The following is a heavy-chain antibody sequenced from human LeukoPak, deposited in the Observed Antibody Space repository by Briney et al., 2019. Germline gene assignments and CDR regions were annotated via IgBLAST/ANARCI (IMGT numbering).Heavy chain of an antibody. CDR3: ARGIGPEDIVVVPATD. V-gene: IGHV4-39*07. J-gene: IGHJ4*02. CDR2: IYYSGST. Sequence: SETLSLTCTVSGGSISSSSYYWGWIRQPPGKGLEWIGSIYYSGSTYYNPSLKSRVTISVDTSKNQFSLKLSSVTAADTAVYYCARGIGPEDIVVVPATDWGQGTLVTVSS. CDR1: GGSISSSSYY. D-gene: IGHD2-2*01.